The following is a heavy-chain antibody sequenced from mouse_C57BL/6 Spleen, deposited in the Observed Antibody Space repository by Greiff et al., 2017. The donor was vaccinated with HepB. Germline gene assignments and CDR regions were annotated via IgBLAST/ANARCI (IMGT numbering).Heavy chain of an antibody. J-gene: IGHJ4*01. CDR1: GYTFTDYN. CDR2: INPNNGGT. D-gene: IGHD2-1*01. Sequence: EVQLQQSGPELVKPGASVKIPCKASGYTFTDYNMDWVKQSPGKSLEWIGDINPNNGGTSYNQKFKGKATLTVDKSSSIAYMELRSLTSEDTAVYYWARPRGNYDYYAMDYWGQGTSVTVSS. CDR3: ARPRGNYDYYAMDY. V-gene: IGHV1-18*01.